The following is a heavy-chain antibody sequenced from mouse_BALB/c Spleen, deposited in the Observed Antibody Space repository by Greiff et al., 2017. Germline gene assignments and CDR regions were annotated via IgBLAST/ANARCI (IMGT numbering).Heavy chain of an antibody. Sequence: EVQLQESGGGLVQPGGSRKLSCAASGFTFSSFGMHWVRQAPEKGLEWVAYISSGSSTIYYADTVKGRFTISRDNPKNTLFLQMTSLRSEDTAMYYFARRGDGFYAMDYWGQGTSVTVSS. CDR2: ISSGSSTI. CDR1: GFTFSSFG. D-gene: IGHD2-3*01. CDR3: ARRGDGFYAMDY. V-gene: IGHV5-17*02. J-gene: IGHJ4*01.